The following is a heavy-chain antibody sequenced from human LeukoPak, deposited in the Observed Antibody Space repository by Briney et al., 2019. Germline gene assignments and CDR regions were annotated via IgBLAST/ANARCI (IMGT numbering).Heavy chain of an antibody. J-gene: IGHJ4*02. CDR2: IYHSGST. Sequence: PSETLSLTCTVSGGSISSGDYYWSWIRQPPGKGLEWIGYIYHSGSTYYNPSLKSRVTISVDTSKNQFSLKLSSVTAADTAVYYCATYTAMAYYFDYWGQGTLVTVSS. V-gene: IGHV4-30-4*01. CDR3: ATYTAMAYYFDY. CDR1: GGSISSGDYY. D-gene: IGHD5-18*01.